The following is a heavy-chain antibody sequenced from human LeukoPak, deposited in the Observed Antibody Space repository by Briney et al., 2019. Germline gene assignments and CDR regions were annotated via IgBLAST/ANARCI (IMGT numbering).Heavy chain of an antibody. D-gene: IGHD6-6*01. CDR3: ASLFLCYGCSSSSDSFDI. CDR1: GFTFSSYD. J-gene: IGHJ3*02. CDR2: INSDGSRT. Sequence: GGSLRLSCAASGFTFSSYDMSWVRQAPGKGLVWVSRINSDGSRTTYADSVKGRFTISRDNAKNTLYLLMNSLRAEDTAVYYCASLFLCYGCSSSSDSFDIWGQGTMVTVSS. V-gene: IGHV3-74*03.